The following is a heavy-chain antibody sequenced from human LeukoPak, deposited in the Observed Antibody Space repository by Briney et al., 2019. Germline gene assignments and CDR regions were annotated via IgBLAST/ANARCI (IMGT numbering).Heavy chain of an antibody. CDR1: GFPFSNHW. CDR3: ARRYYYDSSSDFDS. J-gene: IGHJ4*02. CDR2: LDQDGSEI. Sequence: GGPLRLSCAASGFPFSNHWMSWVRQAPGKGLEWVANLDQDGSEIYYVDSVKGRFTISRDNDKNSLYLQMNSLRAEDTAVYYCARRYYYDSSSDFDSWGQGTLVTVSS. D-gene: IGHD3-22*01. V-gene: IGHV3-7*01.